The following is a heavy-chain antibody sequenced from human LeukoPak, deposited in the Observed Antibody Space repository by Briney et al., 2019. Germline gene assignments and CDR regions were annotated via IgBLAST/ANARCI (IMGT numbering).Heavy chain of an antibody. Sequence: SETLSLTCTVSGGSISSYYWSWIRQPPGKGLEWIGEINHSGSTNYNPSLKSRVTISVDTSKNQFSLKLSSVTAADTAVYYCARDHGGDYAVNWFDPWGQGTLVTVSS. D-gene: IGHD4-17*01. V-gene: IGHV4-34*01. CDR2: INHSGST. J-gene: IGHJ5*02. CDR3: ARDHGGDYAVNWFDP. CDR1: GGSISSYY.